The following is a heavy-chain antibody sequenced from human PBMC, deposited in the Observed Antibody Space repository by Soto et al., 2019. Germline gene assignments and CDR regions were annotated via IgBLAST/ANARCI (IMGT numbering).Heavy chain of an antibody. CDR2: IYYSGST. V-gene: IGHV4-31*03. CDR3: AGVSILPQFVDY. D-gene: IGHD2-15*01. Sequence: PSATQSLTYTVSGGYISSGGYYWSWIRQHPGKGLEWIGYIYYSGSTYYNPSLKSRVTISVDTSKNQFSLKLSSVTAADTAVYYCAGVSILPQFVDYWGQGTLVTVSS. CDR1: GGYISSGGYY. J-gene: IGHJ4*02.